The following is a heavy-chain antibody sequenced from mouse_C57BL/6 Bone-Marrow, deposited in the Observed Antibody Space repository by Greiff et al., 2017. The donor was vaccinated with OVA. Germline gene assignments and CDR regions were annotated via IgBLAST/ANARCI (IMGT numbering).Heavy chain of an antibody. Sequence: QVQLKQPGAELVRPGSSVKLSCKASGYTFTSYWMDWVKQRPGQGLEWIGNIYPSDSETHYNQKFKDKATLTVDKSSSTAYMQLSSLTSEDSAVYYCALFLSWFAYWGQGTLVTVSA. CDR2: IYPSDSET. V-gene: IGHV1-61*01. D-gene: IGHD6-1*01. CDR1: GYTFTSYW. J-gene: IGHJ3*01. CDR3: ALFLSWFAY.